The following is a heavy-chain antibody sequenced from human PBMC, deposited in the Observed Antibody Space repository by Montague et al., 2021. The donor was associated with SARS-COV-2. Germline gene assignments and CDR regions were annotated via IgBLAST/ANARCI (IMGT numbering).Heavy chain of an antibody. CDR3: AERSGSSPFDY. Sequence: SETLSLTCTVSGGSISSSNYCWGWIRQPGGKGLEWIGSIHYSGSXYYTSCLKSRITISVDTSKNLFTLKLSSVTAADTVVYYGAERSGSSPFDYWGQGTLVTVSS. CDR2: IHYSGSX. D-gene: IGHD6-13*01. J-gene: IGHJ4*02. CDR1: GGSISSSNYC. V-gene: IGHV4-39*01.